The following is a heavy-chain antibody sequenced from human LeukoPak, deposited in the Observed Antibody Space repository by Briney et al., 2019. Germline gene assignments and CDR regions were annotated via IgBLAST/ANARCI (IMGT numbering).Heavy chain of an antibody. CDR1: GFTVSSNY. CDR3: ASENYYTKIDY. CDR2: IYSGGST. Sequence: GGSLRLSCAASGFTVSSNYMSWVRQAPGKGLEWVSVIYSGGSTYYADSVKGRFTISRDNSKNTLYLQMNSLRAEDTAVYYCASENYYTKIDYWGQGTLVTVSS. D-gene: IGHD3-3*01. V-gene: IGHV3-53*01. J-gene: IGHJ4*02.